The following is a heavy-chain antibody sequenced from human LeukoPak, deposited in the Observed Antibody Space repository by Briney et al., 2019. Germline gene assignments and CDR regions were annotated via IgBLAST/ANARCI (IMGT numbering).Heavy chain of an antibody. CDR1: GFTFSSYA. CDR2: ISYDGSNK. D-gene: IGHD4-11*01. V-gene: IGHV3-30*04. Sequence: GGSLRLSCAASGFTFSSYAMHWVRQAPGKGLEWVAVISYDGSNKYYADSVKGRFTISRDNSKNTLYLQMNSLRAEDTAVYYCARDDYLEAFDIWGQGTMVTVSS. CDR3: ARDDYLEAFDI. J-gene: IGHJ3*02.